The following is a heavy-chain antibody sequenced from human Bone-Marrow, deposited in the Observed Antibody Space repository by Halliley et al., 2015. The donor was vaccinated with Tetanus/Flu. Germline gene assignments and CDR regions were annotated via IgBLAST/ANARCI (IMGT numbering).Heavy chain of an antibody. Sequence: QVQLVQSGAEVKKPGASVKVSCKASGYSFTVYGISWVRQAPGQGLEWMGWISIYNGNTNSVQKFQGRVTMTRDTSTSTAYLEVRSLTSDDTAIYYCARSRAGHSFYVPYNWGQGTQVTVSS. CDR2: ISIYNGNT. V-gene: IGHV1-18*04. D-gene: IGHD3-10*02. CDR3: ARSRAGHSFYVPYN. J-gene: IGHJ4*02. CDR1: GYSFTVYG.